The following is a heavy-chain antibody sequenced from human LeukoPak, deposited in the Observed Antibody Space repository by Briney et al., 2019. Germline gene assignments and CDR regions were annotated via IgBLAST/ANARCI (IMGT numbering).Heavy chain of an antibody. D-gene: IGHD1-26*01. CDR3: ARAPVGAIIYWYFDL. V-gene: IGHV3-23*01. CDR1: GFTFSRSA. J-gene: IGHJ2*01. CDR2: IADNGAT. Sequence: GGSLRLSCAASGFTFSRSAMTWVRQAPGKGLEWVSGIADNGATYYADSVKGRFTISRDNSKNTLYLQMNSLRAEDTAVYYCARAPVGAIIYWYFDLWGRGTLVTVSS.